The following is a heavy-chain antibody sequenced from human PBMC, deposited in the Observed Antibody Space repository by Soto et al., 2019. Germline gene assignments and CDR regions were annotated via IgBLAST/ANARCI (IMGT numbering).Heavy chain of an antibody. Sequence: SETLSLTCTVSGGSVSSGSYYWSWIRQPPGRGLEWIGSIYHSGTTYYNPSLKSRVTISLDTSRNQFSLKLTSVTAADTAVYYCARSLLTSSWYAGSWGQGTLVTASS. V-gene: IGHV4-39*07. CDR3: ARSLLTSSWYAGS. CDR1: GGSVSSGSYY. D-gene: IGHD6-13*01. J-gene: IGHJ5*02. CDR2: IYHSGTT.